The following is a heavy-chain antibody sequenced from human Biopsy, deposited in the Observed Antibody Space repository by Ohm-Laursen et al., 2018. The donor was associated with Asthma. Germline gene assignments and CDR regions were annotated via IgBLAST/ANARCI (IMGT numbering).Heavy chain of an antibody. CDR3: ARAVDYSHYYGIDV. D-gene: IGHD3-10*01. CDR1: GYTFNSAS. J-gene: IGHJ6*02. Sequence: GASVKVSCKTSGYTFNSASITWARQAPGQGLEWMGWISVYNGNTKVAQKLQDRVTMITDTSTSTAYMELRSLRSDDTAVYFCARAVDYSHYYGIDVWGQGTTVTVS. CDR2: ISVYNGNT. V-gene: IGHV1-18*01.